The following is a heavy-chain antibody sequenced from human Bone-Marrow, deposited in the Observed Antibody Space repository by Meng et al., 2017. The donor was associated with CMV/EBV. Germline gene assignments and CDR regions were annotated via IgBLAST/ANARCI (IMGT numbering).Heavy chain of an antibody. D-gene: IGHD5-24*01. CDR3: ARDRDGYNFALDY. V-gene: IGHV1-69*05. CDR1: GGTFSSYA. Sequence: SVKVSCKASGGTFSSYAISWVRQAPGQGLEWMGGIIPIFGTANYAQKFQGRVTITTDESTSTAYMELSSLRSEDTAVYYCARDRDGYNFALDYCGQGTLVTVSS. CDR2: IIPIFGTA. J-gene: IGHJ4*02.